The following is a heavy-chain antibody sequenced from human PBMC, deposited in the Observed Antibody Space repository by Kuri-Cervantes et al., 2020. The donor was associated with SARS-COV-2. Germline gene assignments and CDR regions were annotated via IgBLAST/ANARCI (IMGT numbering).Heavy chain of an antibody. CDR1: GFTFSSYA. Sequence: GGSLRLSCAASGFTFSSYAMSWVRQAPGKGLEWVSVIYSGGSSTYYADSVKGRFAISRDNSKNTLYLQMNSLRAEDTAVYYCAKDGYPYCGGDCYSDHWGQGTLVTVSS. J-gene: IGHJ4*02. D-gene: IGHD2-21*02. CDR3: AKDGYPYCGGDCYSDH. CDR2: IYSGGSST. V-gene: IGHV3-23*03.